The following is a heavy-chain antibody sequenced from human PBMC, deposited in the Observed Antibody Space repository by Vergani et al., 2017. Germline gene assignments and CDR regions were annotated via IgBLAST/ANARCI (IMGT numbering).Heavy chain of an antibody. D-gene: IGHD3-3*01. Sequence: EVQLVESGGGLVKPGGSLRLSCAASGFTFSSYAMSWVRQAPGKGLEWVSVIYSGGSSTYYADSVKGRFTISRDNSKNTLYLQMNSLRAEDTAVYYCAKGAELRFLEWLLYFDYWGQGTLVTVSS. V-gene: IGHV3-23*03. J-gene: IGHJ4*02. CDR3: AKGAELRFLEWLLYFDY. CDR1: GFTFSSYA. CDR2: IYSGGSST.